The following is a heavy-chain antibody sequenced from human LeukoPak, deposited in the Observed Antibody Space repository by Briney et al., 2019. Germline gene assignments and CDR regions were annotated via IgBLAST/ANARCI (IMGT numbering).Heavy chain of an antibody. V-gene: IGHV4-39*01. CDR3: ARQLDKKPSWFDP. D-gene: IGHD2-2*03. CDR2: IYYSGST. CDR1: GGSISSSSYY. Sequence: SETLSLTCTVSGGSISSSSYYWGWIRQPPEKGLEWIGSIYYSGSTYYNPSLKSRVTISVDTSKNQFSLKLSSVTAADTAVYYCARQLDKKPSWFDPWGQGTLVTVSS. J-gene: IGHJ5*02.